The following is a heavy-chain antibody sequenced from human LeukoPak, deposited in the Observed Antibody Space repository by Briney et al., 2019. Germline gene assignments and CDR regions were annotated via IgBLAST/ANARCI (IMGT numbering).Heavy chain of an antibody. CDR1: GFTFSSYS. D-gene: IGHD3-3*01. CDR3: ARDLYDFWSGYYSYYFDY. CDR2: ISSSSTYI. J-gene: IGHJ4*02. Sequence: PGGSLRLSCAASGFTFSSYSMNWVRQAAGKGLEWVSSISSSSTYIYYAESVKGRFTISRDNAKNSLYLQMNSLRAEDTAVYYCARDLYDFWSGYYSYYFDYWGQGTLVTVSS. V-gene: IGHV3-21*01.